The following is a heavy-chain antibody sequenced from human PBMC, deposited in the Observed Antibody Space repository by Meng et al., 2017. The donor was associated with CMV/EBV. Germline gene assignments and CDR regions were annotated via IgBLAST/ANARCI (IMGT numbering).Heavy chain of an antibody. CDR1: GGSFSGYY. Sequence: QVQLKQWGAGPLKPSETLSLPWPVHGGSFSGYYWSWIRHPPGKGLEWIGEINHSGSTNYNPSLKSRVTISVDTSKNQFSLKLSSVTAADTAVYYCARESMVRGEDWGQGTLVTVSS. J-gene: IGHJ4*02. V-gene: IGHV4-34*01. CDR3: ARESMVRGED. CDR2: INHSGST. D-gene: IGHD3-10*01.